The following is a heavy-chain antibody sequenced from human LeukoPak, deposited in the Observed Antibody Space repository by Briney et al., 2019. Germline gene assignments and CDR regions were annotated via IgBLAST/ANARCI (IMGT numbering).Heavy chain of an antibody. J-gene: IGHJ6*03. CDR1: GYTFSNSA. V-gene: IGHV1-18*01. CDR3: ASNRYSGSYSAYYYYYMDI. Sequence: ASVKVSCKATGYTFSNSAITWVRRAPGQGLEWMGRISPYSGNTNYAQKLQGRVTMTTDTSTSTAYMELRSLRSDDTAVYFCASNRYSGSYSAYYYYYMDIWGKGTTVTVSS. D-gene: IGHD1-26*01. CDR2: ISPYSGNT.